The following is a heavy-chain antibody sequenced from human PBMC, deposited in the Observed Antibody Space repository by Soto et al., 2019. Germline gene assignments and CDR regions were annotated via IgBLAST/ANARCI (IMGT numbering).Heavy chain of an antibody. Sequence: SETLSLTCTVSGGSISSYYWSWIRQPPGKGLEWIGYIYYSGSTNYNPSLKSRVTISVDTSKNQFSLKLSSVTAADTAVYYCAKDKERYFDWWPFDYWGQGTLVTVSS. CDR1: GGSISSYY. V-gene: IGHV4-59*01. CDR3: AKDKERYFDWWPFDY. CDR2: IYYSGST. J-gene: IGHJ4*02. D-gene: IGHD3-9*01.